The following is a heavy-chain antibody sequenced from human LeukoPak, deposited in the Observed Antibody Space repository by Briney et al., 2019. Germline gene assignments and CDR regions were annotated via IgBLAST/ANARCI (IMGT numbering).Heavy chain of an antibody. CDR3: ARLPWGRSLRDWYFDL. CDR2: IYYSGST. D-gene: IGHD7-27*01. Sequence: PSETLSLTCTVSGVSISSSSYYWGWIRQPPGKGLEWIGSIYYSGSTYYNPSLKSRVTISVDTSKNQFSLKLSSVTAADTAVYYCARLPWGRSLRDWYFDLWGRGTLVTVSS. V-gene: IGHV4-39*07. CDR1: GVSISSSSYY. J-gene: IGHJ2*01.